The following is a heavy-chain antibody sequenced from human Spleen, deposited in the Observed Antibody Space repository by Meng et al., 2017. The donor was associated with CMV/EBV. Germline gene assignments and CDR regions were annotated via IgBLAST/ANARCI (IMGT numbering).Heavy chain of an antibody. D-gene: IGHD2-2*01. Sequence: GGSLRLSCAAYGFKVSDNYMSWVRQAPEKGLEWVSVLYSGGSTYYAAYVKGRFTISRDNSRNSLYLQMGSLRAEDTAVYYCARGHWSSPKCYGLGPFGMNVWGQGTTVTVSS. CDR3: ARGHWSSPKCYGLGPFGMNV. CDR2: LYSGGST. CDR1: GFKVSDNY. J-gene: IGHJ6*02. V-gene: IGHV3-66*02.